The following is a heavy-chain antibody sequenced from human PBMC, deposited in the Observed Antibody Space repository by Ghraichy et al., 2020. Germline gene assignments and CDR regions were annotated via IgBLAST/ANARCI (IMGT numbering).Heavy chain of an antibody. CDR1: GGSISSGGYY. CDR3: ARDRELGYCTGGVCSNWFDP. Sequence: SETLSLTCTVSGGSISSGGYYWSWIRQHPGKGLEWIGYIYYSGSTYYNPSLKSRVTISVDTSKNQFSLKLSSVTAADTAVYYCARDRELGYCTGGVCSNWFDPWGQGTLVTVSS. J-gene: IGHJ5*02. D-gene: IGHD2-8*02. V-gene: IGHV4-31*03. CDR2: IYYSGST.